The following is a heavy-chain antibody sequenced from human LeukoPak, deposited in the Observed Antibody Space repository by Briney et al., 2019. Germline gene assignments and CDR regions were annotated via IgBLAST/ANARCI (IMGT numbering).Heavy chain of an antibody. CDR1: GYSISSGYY. J-gene: IGHJ6*03. CDR2: IYHSGST. CDR3: ARRGNPYYYGSGSPQGIYYYYYYMDV. Sequence: SETLSLTCTVSGYSISSGYYWGWIRQPPGKGLEWIGSIYHSGSTYYNPSLKSRVTISVDTSKNQFSLKLSSVTAADTAVYYCARRGNPYYYGSGSPQGIYYYYYYMDVWGKGTTVTISS. V-gene: IGHV4-38-2*02. D-gene: IGHD3-10*01.